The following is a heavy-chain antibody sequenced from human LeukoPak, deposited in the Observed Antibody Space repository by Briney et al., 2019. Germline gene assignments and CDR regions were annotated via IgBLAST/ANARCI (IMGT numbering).Heavy chain of an antibody. CDR3: ARDPSNTSGWRAYFDY. CDR1: GFTFSTYR. J-gene: IGHJ4*02. V-gene: IGHV3-21*01. Sequence: GGSLRLSCAASGFTFSTYRMNWVRQAPGKGLEWVSSISSDSNYIYYADSLKGRFTISRDNAKNSLYLQMISLRAEDTAVYYCARDPSNTSGWRAYFDYWGQGTPVTVSS. CDR2: ISSDSNYI. D-gene: IGHD6-19*01.